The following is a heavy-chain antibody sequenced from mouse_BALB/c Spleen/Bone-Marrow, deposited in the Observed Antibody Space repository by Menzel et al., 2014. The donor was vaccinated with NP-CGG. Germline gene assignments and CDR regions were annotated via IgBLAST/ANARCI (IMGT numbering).Heavy chain of an antibody. CDR2: IRNKANGYTT. CDR1: GFTFTDYY. Sequence: EVKLVESGGGLVQPGGSLRLSCATSGFTFTDYYMSWVRQPPGRALEWLGFIRNKANGYTTEYSASVKGRFTISRDNSQSILYLQMNTMRAEDSATYYCARDEHYGIYRYFDVWGAGTTVTVSS. V-gene: IGHV7-3*02. J-gene: IGHJ1*01. D-gene: IGHD1-1*01. CDR3: ARDEHYGIYRYFDV.